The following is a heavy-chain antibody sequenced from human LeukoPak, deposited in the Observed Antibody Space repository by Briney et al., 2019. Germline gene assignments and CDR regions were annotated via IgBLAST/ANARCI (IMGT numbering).Heavy chain of an antibody. D-gene: IGHD5-18*01. CDR3: ARDDGYSYGFFGAN. CDR1: GFTFSSYA. V-gene: IGHV3-48*04. CDR2: ISSSGSTI. J-gene: IGHJ6*02. Sequence: GGSLRLSCAASGFTFSSYAMSWVRQAPGKGLEWVSYISSSGSTIYYADSVKGRFTISRDNAKNSLYLQMNSLRAEDTAVYYCARDDGYSYGFFGANWGQGTTVTVSS.